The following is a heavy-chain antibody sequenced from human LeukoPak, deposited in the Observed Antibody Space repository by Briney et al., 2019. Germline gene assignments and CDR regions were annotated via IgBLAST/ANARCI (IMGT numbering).Heavy chain of an antibody. J-gene: IGHJ4*02. CDR2: ISGSDGST. Sequence: GGSLRLSCAASGFTFSSSAMSWVRLAPGKGLEWVSGISGSDGSTYYAASVKGRFTISRDNSKNTLFLQMNSLRAEDTAVYYCAKDSAKKYDDYWGQGTLVTVSS. V-gene: IGHV3-23*01. CDR1: GFTFSSSA. D-gene: IGHD2/OR15-2a*01. CDR3: AKDSAKKYDDY.